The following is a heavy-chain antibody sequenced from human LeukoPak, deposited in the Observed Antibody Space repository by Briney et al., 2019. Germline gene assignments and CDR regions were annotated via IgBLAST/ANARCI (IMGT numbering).Heavy chain of an antibody. CDR1: GFTFSSYW. V-gene: IGHV3-74*01. Sequence: AGGSLRLSCAASGFTFSSYWMHWVRQAPGKGLVWVSRINSDGSSTSYADSVKGRFTISRDNAKNSLYLQMNSLRAEDTAVYYCARDEGGIAAGGYYYYYGMDVWGQGTTVTVSS. D-gene: IGHD6-13*01. CDR3: ARDEGGIAAGGYYYYYGMDV. J-gene: IGHJ6*02. CDR2: INSDGSST.